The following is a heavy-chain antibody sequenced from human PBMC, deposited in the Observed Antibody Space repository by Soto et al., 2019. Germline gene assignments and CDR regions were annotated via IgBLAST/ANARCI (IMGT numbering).Heavy chain of an antibody. V-gene: IGHV3-30*18. Sequence: QVQLVESGGGVVQPGNSLRLSCEASGLTFGNYDMHWVRQAPGKGLEWVARISYDGSYKYYVDPVKGRFTISRDNSKNTRFLQMNSLRFEDTAVYCCAKGAPPGRRREPTIFDYWGQGTLVPVSS. CDR3: AKGAPPGRRREPTIFDY. CDR2: ISYDGSYK. CDR1: GLTFGNYD. J-gene: IGHJ4*02.